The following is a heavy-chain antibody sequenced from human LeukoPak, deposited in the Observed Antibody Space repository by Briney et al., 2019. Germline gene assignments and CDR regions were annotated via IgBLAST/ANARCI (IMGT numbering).Heavy chain of an antibody. V-gene: IGHV5-51*01. CDR3: ARHTVVRGVIHSDY. CDR2: IYPGDSDT. D-gene: IGHD3-10*01. J-gene: IGHJ4*02. Sequence: KSGESLKISCKGSGYSFTSYWISWVRQMPGKGLEWMGIIYPGDSDTRYSPSFQGQVTISADKSISTAYLQWSSLKASDTAMYYCARHTVVRGVIHSDYWGQGTLVTVSS. CDR1: GYSFTSYW.